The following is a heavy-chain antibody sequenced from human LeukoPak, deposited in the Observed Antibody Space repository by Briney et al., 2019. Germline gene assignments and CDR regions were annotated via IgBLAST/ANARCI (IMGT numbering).Heavy chain of an antibody. D-gene: IGHD2-15*01. CDR3: ARDLKLGYCSGGSCYSGPFDY. CDR1: GFTFSSYA. V-gene: IGHV3-30*04. J-gene: IGHJ4*02. Sequence: GGSLRLSCAASGFTFSSYAMHWVRQAPGKGLEWVAVISYDGSNKHYADSVKGRFTISRDNSKNTLYLQMNSLRAEDTAVYYCARDLKLGYCSGGSCYSGPFDYWGQGTLVTVSS. CDR2: ISYDGSNK.